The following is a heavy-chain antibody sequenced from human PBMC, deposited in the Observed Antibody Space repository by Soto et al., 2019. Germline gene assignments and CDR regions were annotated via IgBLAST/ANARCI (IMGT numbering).Heavy chain of an antibody. CDR3: ARERKYQLLSIYYYYGMDV. CDR2: TYYRSKWYN. Sequence: PSQTLSLTCVISGDSVSSNSAAWNWIRQSPSRGLEWLGRTYYRSKWYNDYAVSVKSRITINPDTSKNQFSLQLNSVTPEDTAVYYCARERKYQLLSIYYYYGMDVWGQGTTVTVSS. D-gene: IGHD2-2*01. CDR1: GDSVSSNSAA. J-gene: IGHJ6*02. V-gene: IGHV6-1*01.